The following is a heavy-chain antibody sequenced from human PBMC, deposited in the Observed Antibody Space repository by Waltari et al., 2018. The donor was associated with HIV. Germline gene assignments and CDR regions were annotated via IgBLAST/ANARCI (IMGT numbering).Heavy chain of an antibody. Sequence: EVQLVESGGGLVLPGESLRLSCVASGFTLSGDWMHWVRQVPGKRLVWVSRINSDGNTTLYADSVKGRFTISRDDAKNTLYLQMNNLRAEDTAIYYCVTSAPFNYWGQGTLVTVSS. J-gene: IGHJ4*02. CDR3: VTSAPFNY. D-gene: IGHD3-10*01. CDR1: GFTLSGDW. V-gene: IGHV3-74*01. CDR2: INSDGNTT.